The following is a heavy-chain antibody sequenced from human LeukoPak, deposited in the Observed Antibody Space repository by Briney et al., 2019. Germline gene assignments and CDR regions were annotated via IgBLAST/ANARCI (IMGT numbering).Heavy chain of an antibody. D-gene: IGHD6-13*01. CDR2: IYYSGST. CDR3: ARRQLVPPAFDI. CDR1: GDSISNGAFY. J-gene: IGHJ3*02. Sequence: SETLSLTCTVSGDSISNGAFYWSWIRQPPGKGLEWIGYIYYSGSTNYNPSLKSRVTISVDTSKNQFSLKLSSVTAADTAVYYCARRQLVPPAFDIWGQGTMVTVSS. V-gene: IGHV4-61*08.